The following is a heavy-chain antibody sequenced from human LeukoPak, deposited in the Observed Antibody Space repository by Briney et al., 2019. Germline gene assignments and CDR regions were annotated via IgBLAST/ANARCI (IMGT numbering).Heavy chain of an antibody. D-gene: IGHD1-26*01. Sequence: ASVKVSCKASGYTFTSYDINWVRQATGQGLEWMGWMNPNSGNTGYAQKFQGRVTMTRNTSISTAYMELSSLRSEDTAVYYCARPLGATPEAVWGYWGQGTLVTVSS. J-gene: IGHJ4*02. CDR2: MNPNSGNT. CDR1: GYTFTSYD. V-gene: IGHV1-8*01. CDR3: ARPLGATPEAVWGY.